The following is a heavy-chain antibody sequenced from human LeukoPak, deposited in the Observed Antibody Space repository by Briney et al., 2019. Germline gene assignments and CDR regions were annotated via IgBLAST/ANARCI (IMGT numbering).Heavy chain of an antibody. J-gene: IGHJ4*02. CDR2: ISGSGGST. D-gene: IGHD6-19*01. CDR3: AKDGYSSGWYDY. V-gene: IGHV3-23*01. Sequence: SGGSPRLSCAASGFTFSSYAMSWVRQAPGKGLEWVSAISGSGGSTYYADSVKGRFTISRDNSKNTLYLQMNSLRAEDTAVYYCAKDGYSSGWYDYWGQGTLVTVSS. CDR1: GFTFSSYA.